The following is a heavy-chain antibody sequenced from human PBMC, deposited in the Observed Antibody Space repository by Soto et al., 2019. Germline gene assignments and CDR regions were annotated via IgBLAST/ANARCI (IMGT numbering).Heavy chain of an antibody. Sequence: EVQLLESGGGLVQPGGSLRLSCEASGFTFSSYPMSWVRQAPGKGLEWISGITGGATNAYYADSVKGRITSSTDNSKNTLCLQLNSLRAEDAAVYYCAKEAARPGPCDSWGQGTLVTVSS. V-gene: IGHV3-23*01. J-gene: IGHJ4*02. CDR1: GFTFSSYP. CDR3: AKEAARPGPCDS. CDR2: ITGGATNA. D-gene: IGHD3-10*01.